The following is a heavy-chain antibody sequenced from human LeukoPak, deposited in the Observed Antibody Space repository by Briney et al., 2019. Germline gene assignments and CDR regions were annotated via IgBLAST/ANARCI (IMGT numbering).Heavy chain of an antibody. Sequence: PGGSLRLSCAASGFTFSNYWMHWVRQAPAKGLVWVSRINTDGSSTSYADSVKGRFTISRDNAKNTLYLQMNSLRAEDTAVYYCARDLRYCSSTSCYDPNFDYWGQGTLVTVSS. D-gene: IGHD2-2*01. CDR3: ARDLRYCSSTSCYDPNFDY. J-gene: IGHJ4*02. V-gene: IGHV3-74*01. CDR2: INTDGSST. CDR1: GFTFSNYW.